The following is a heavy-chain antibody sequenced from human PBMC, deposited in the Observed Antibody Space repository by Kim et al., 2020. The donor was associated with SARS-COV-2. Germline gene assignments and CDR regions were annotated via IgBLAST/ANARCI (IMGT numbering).Heavy chain of an antibody. V-gene: IGHV5-51*01. CDR1: GYSFTSYW. D-gene: IGHD2-2*01. Sequence: GESLKISCKGSGYSFTSYWIGWVRQMPGKGLEWMGIIYPGDSDTRYSPSFQGQVTISADKSISTAYLQWSSLKASDTAMYYCARHAVPAAMANYYYGMDVWGQGTTVTVSS. CDR2: IYPGDSDT. J-gene: IGHJ6*02. CDR3: ARHAVPAAMANYYYGMDV.